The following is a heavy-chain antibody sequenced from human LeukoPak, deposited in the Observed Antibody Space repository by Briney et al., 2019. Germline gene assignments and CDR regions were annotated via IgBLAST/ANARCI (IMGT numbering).Heavy chain of an antibody. CDR3: ARDRGHYSSTWYTWFDP. V-gene: IGHV4-4*08. CDR1: GGSLSSYY. Sequence: SETLSLTCTVSGGSLSSYYWSWIRQPPGRGLEWIGYVYTSGSTNYNPSLKSRVTISVDTSKNQFSLQLSSLTAADTAVYYCARDRGHYSSTWYTWFDPWGQGILVTVSS. D-gene: IGHD6-13*01. J-gene: IGHJ5*02. CDR2: VYTSGST.